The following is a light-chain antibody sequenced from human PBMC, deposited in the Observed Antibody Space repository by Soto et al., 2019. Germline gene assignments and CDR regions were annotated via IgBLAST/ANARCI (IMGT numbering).Light chain of an antibody. V-gene: IGLV1-40*01. CDR3: QSYNSSLSGYV. Sequence: QSVLTQPPSVSGAPGQRVTIYCTGSSSNNGAGYDVHWYQQLPGTAPKLLIYGNSNRPSGDPDRFSGSKSGTSASLAITGLQAEDEADYYCQSYNSSLSGYVFGYGTKVTVL. CDR2: GNS. J-gene: IGLJ1*01. CDR1: SSNNGAGYD.